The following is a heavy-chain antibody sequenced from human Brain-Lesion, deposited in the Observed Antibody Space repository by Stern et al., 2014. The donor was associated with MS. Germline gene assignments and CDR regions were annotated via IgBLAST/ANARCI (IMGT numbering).Heavy chain of an antibody. Sequence: VQLVESGPGLVKPSQTLSLSCTVSGGSISSGGYYWSWIRPPAGKGLEWIGRIFNSGSTSYNPSLKSRVTIPIDTSKNQFSLRLNPRTAADTAVYYCARGRVVPGFQYYATDVWGQGTTVIVSS. CDR1: GGSISSGGYY. J-gene: IGHJ6*02. CDR2: IFNSGST. CDR3: ARGRVVPGFQYYATDV. V-gene: IGHV4-61*02. D-gene: IGHD2-2*01.